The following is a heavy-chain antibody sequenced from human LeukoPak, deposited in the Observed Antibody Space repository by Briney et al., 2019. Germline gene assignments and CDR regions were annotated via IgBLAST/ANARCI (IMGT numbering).Heavy chain of an antibody. CDR1: GYTFTGYY. J-gene: IGHJ6*03. D-gene: IGHD6-13*01. CDR3: ARDQYSSSWFDYYYYMDV. CDR2: INPNSGGT. V-gene: IGHV1-2*02. Sequence: ASVKVSCKASGYTFTGYYIHWVRQAPGQGLEWMGWINPNSGGTNYAQKFQGRVTMTRDTSISTAYMELSRVRFDDTAVYYCARDQYSSSWFDYYYYMDVWGKGTTVTVSS.